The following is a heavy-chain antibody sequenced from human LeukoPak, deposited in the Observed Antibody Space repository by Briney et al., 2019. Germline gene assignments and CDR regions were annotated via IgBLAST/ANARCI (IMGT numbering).Heavy chain of an antibody. CDR2: LSSSSSYT. CDR3: ARGLIYFEV. V-gene: IGHV3-21*04. J-gene: IGHJ4*02. Sequence: AGVSVTLYCSASGFTFYSYSLMWLPHAPGKGWVWGISLSSSSSYTYYADSVRGRFTISRDNAKTSLYLQMNSRRAEDTALYYCARGLIYFEVWGQGTLVSVSS. D-gene: IGHD3-9*01. CDR1: GFTFYSYS.